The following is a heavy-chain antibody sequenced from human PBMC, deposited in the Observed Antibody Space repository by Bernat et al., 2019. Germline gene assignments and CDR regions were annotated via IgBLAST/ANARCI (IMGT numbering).Heavy chain of an antibody. D-gene: IGHD4-17*01. CDR1: GFTFSSYA. J-gene: IGHJ4*02. Sequence: VQLVESGGGLVQPGGSLRLSCAASGFTFSSYAMHWVRQAPGKGLEWVAVISYDGSNKYYADSVKGRFTISRDNSKNTLYLQMNSLRAEDTAVYYCARGPYGDYGLYFDYWGQGTLVTVSS. CDR3: ARGPYGDYGLYFDY. CDR2: ISYDGSNK. V-gene: IGHV3-30-3*01.